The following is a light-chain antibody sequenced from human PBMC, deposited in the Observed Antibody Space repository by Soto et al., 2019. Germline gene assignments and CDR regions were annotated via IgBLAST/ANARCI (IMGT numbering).Light chain of an antibody. V-gene: IGKV3-11*01. J-gene: IGKJ1*01. CDR3: QQRSNWPPTWT. CDR2: DAS. Sequence: EIVLTQSPATLSLSPGERATLSCRASQSVSSYLAWYQQKPGQAPRLLIYDASNRATGIPARFSGSGCGTDFTLTISSLEPEAFAVYYCQQRSNWPPTWTFGQGTKVDIK. CDR1: QSVSSY.